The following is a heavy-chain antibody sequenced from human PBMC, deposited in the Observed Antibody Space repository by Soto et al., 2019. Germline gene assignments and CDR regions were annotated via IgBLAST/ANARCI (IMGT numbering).Heavy chain of an antibody. CDR1: GYTFTGYY. V-gene: IGHV1-2*04. CDR2: INPNSGGT. J-gene: IGHJ6*03. D-gene: IGHD6-13*01. Sequence: QMQLVQSGAEVKKPGASVKVSCKASGYTFTGYYMHWVRQAPGQGLEWMGWINPNSGGTNYAQKFQGWVTMTRDTSISTAYMELSRLRSDDTAVYYCARGGDSSSWYPNRYYYYYMDVWGKGTTVTVSS. CDR3: ARGGDSSSWYPNRYYYYYMDV.